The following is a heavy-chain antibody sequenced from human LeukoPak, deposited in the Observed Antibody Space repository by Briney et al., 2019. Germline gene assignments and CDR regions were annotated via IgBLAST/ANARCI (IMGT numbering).Heavy chain of an antibody. CDR1: GYTFTGYC. Sequence: ASVKVSCKASGYTFTGYCINWVRQAPGQGLEWMGWINPNSGGTNYAQKFQGRVTMTTDTSTNTAYMELSSLRFEDTAVDYCATVHSSHMIVGATTLDYWGQGTLVTVSS. J-gene: IGHJ4*02. V-gene: IGHV1-2*02. D-gene: IGHD1-26*01. CDR2: INPNSGGT. CDR3: ATVHSSHMIVGATTLDY.